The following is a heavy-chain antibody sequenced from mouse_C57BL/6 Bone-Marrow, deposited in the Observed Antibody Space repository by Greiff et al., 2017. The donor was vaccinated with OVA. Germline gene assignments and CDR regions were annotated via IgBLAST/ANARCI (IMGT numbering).Heavy chain of an antibody. CDR1: GFTFSSYG. V-gene: IGHV5-6*01. Sequence: EVKLVESGGDLVKPGGSLKLSCAASGFTFSSYGMSWVRQTPDKRLEWVATISSGGSYTYYPDSVKGRFTISRDNAKNTLYLQMSSLKSEDTAMYYCARQRDYDYDGFAMDYWGQGTSVTVSS. J-gene: IGHJ4*01. CDR3: ARQRDYDYDGFAMDY. CDR2: ISSGGSYT. D-gene: IGHD2-4*01.